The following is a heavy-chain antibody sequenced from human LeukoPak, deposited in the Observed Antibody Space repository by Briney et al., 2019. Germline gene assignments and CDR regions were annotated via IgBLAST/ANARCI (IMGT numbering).Heavy chain of an antibody. J-gene: IGHJ4*02. V-gene: IGHV4-34*01. Sequence: PSETLSLTCAVYGGSFSGYYWSWIRQPPGKGLEWIGEINHSGSTNYNPSLKSRVTISVDTSKNQLSLKVNSVTAADTAVYYCARGNRIAARPFLYWGQGTLVTVSS. D-gene: IGHD6-6*01. CDR3: ARGNRIAARPFLY. CDR1: GGSFSGYY. CDR2: INHSGST.